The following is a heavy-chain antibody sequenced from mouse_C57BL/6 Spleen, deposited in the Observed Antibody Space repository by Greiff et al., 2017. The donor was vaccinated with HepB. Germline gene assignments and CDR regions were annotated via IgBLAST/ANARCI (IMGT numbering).Heavy chain of an antibody. D-gene: IGHD1-1*01. CDR2: ISSGGDYT. CDR1: GFTFSSYA. V-gene: IGHV5-9-1*02. J-gene: IGHJ1*03. Sequence: DVKLVESGEGLVKPGGSLKLSCAASGFTFSSYAMSWVRQTPEKRLEWVAYISSGGDYTYYADTVKGRFTISRDNARNTLYLQMSSLKSEDTAMYYCTSDPRVYYGSSHYWYFDVWGTGTTVTVSS. CDR3: TSDPRVYYGSSHYWYFDV.